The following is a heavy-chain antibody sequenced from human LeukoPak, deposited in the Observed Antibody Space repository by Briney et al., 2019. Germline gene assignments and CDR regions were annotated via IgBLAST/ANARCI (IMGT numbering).Heavy chain of an antibody. V-gene: IGHV3-23*01. J-gene: IGHJ4*02. CDR1: GFTFSSYW. D-gene: IGHD6-13*01. CDR2: LSASGDST. Sequence: GGSLRLSCAASGFTFSSYWMSWVRQAPGKGLEWVSLLSASGDSTYYADSVKGRFTISRDNSKNTLYLQVNNLRAEDTATYYCVYSSSWYYFDYWGQGTLVTVFS. CDR3: VYSSSWYYFDY.